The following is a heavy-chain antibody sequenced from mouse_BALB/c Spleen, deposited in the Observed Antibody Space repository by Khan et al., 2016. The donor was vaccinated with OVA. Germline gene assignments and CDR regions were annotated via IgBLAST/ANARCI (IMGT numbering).Heavy chain of an antibody. CDR3: ARRNWDGYYFDY. J-gene: IGHJ2*01. D-gene: IGHD4-1*01. Sequence: QVQLKESGPELVKPGALVKISCKASGYTFTSYDINWVKQRPGKGLEWIGWIYPGDGSTKYNENFKGKATLTVDKSSSTAHMHVSSMTSENSAVYFCARRNWDGYYFDYWGQGTTLTVSS. CDR2: IYPGDGST. V-gene: IGHV1S56*01. CDR1: GYTFTSYD.